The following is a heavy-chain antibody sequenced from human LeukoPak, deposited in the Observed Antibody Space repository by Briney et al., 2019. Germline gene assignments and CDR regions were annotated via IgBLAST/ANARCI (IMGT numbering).Heavy chain of an antibody. V-gene: IGHV4-34*01. CDR3: ARGSGDY. CDR2: INHSGST. Sequence: SETLSLTGAVYGGSFSGYYWSWIRQPPGKGLEWIGEINHSGSTNYNPSLKSRVTISVDTSKNQFSLKLSSVTAADTAVYYCARGSGDYWGQGTLVTVSS. J-gene: IGHJ4*02. CDR1: GGSFSGYY.